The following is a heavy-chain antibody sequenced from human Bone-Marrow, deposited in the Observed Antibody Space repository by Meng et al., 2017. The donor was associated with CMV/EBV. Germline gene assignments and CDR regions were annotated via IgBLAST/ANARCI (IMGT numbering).Heavy chain of an antibody. CDR3: ARGSGNFDY. Sequence: GESLKISCAASGLTFSSYSMNWVRQAPGKGLEWVSSISSSSSYIYYADSVKGRFTISRDNAKNSLYLQMNSLRAEDTAVYYCARGSGNFDYWGQGTLVTVSS. J-gene: IGHJ4*02. CDR1: GLTFSSYS. V-gene: IGHV3-21*01. D-gene: IGHD3-3*01. CDR2: ISSSSSYI.